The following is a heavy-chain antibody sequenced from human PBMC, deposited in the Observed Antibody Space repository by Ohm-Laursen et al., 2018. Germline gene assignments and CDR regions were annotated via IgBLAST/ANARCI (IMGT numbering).Heavy chain of an antibody. CDR3: VKESSTGYYRTADY. J-gene: IGHJ4*02. D-gene: IGHD3-9*01. Sequence: RSLRLSCVASGFTFSDCGMHWVRQTPGKGLEWVAVFSYDGSDKHYADSVKGRFTISRDNSKNTLDLQMNSLRPEDTAVYYCVKESSTGYYRTADYWGQGTLVTVSS. CDR2: FSYDGSDK. CDR1: GFTFSDCG. V-gene: IGHV3-30*18.